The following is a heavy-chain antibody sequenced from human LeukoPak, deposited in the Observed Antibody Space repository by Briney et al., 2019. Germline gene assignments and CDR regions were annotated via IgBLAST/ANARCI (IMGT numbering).Heavy chain of an antibody. CDR3: AKALLRYNWFDP. CDR1: GFTFSSYA. V-gene: IGHV3-23*01. CDR2: ISGSGGST. D-gene: IGHD3-3*01. J-gene: IGHJ5*02. Sequence: GGSLRLSCAASGFTFSSYAMSWVRQAPGKGLEWVSAISGSGGSTFYADSVKGRFTISRDNSKNTLYLQMNSLRAEDTAVYYCAKALLRYNWFDPWGQGTLVTVSS.